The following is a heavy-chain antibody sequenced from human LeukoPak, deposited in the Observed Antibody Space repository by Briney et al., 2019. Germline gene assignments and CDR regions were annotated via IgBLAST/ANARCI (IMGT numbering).Heavy chain of an antibody. D-gene: IGHD2-8*01. J-gene: IGHJ3*02. Sequence: GESLKISCKGSGYRFTSYWIGWVRRMPGKGLEWMAIIYPDDSNSRYSPSFQGQVTISADKSISTAYLQWSSLKASDSAMYYCARHRQYDADAFDIWGQGTMVTVSS. CDR3: ARHRQYDADAFDI. CDR2: IYPDDSNS. CDR1: GYRFTSYW. V-gene: IGHV5-51*01.